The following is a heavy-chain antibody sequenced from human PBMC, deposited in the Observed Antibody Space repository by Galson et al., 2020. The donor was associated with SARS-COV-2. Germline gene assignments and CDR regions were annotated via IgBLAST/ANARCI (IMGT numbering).Heavy chain of an antibody. J-gene: IGHJ6*02. Sequence: PGQGLEWMGIINPSGGSTSYAQKFQGRVTMTRDTSTSTVYMELSSLRSEDTAVYYCARDLTAVAGGYYYYGMDVWGQGTTITVSS. V-gene: IGHV1-46*03. CDR3: ARDLTAVAGGYYYYGMDV. D-gene: IGHD6-19*01. CDR2: INPSGGST.